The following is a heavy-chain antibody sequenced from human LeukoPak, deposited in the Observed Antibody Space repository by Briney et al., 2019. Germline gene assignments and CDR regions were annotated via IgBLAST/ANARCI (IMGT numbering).Heavy chain of an antibody. D-gene: IGHD3-22*01. CDR3: ARVNYYDSSGPPEY. J-gene: IGHJ4*02. V-gene: IGHV4-34*01. CDR1: GGSFSGYY. Sequence: SETLSLACAVYGGSFSGYYWSWLRQPPGKGLEWIGEINHSGSTNYNPSLKSRVTMSVDTSKNQFSLKLSSVTAADTAVYYCARVNYYDSSGPPEYWGQGTLVTVSS. CDR2: INHSGST.